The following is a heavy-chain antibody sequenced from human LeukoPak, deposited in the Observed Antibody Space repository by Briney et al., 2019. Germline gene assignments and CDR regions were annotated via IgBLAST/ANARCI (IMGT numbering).Heavy chain of an antibody. CDR1: GFTFSDYY. CDR3: AKFKGHYGDSEYYFDS. D-gene: IGHD3-10*01. Sequence: GRSLRLSCAASGFTFSDYYMSWIRQAPGKGLEWVSYISSSGSTIYYADSVKGRFTISRDNAKNSLYLQMNSLRAEDTAVYYCAKFKGHYGDSEYYFDSWGQGTLVTVSS. V-gene: IGHV3-11*04. J-gene: IGHJ4*02. CDR2: ISSSGSTI.